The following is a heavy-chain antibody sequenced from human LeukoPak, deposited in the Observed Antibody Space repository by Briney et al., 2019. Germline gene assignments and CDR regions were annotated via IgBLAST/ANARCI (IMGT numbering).Heavy chain of an antibody. CDR2: IGGSASTT. D-gene: IGHD3-10*01. J-gene: IGHJ4*02. Sequence: GGSLRLSCAASGFTFSSYAMTWVRQAPGRGLEWVSAIGGSASTTYYADSVKGRFTISRDNSKNTLYLQMNSLRAEDTAVYYCAKAPAYYYGSGSFLAYWGQGTLVTIFS. CDR1: GFTFSSYA. CDR3: AKAPAYYYGSGSFLAY. V-gene: IGHV3-23*01.